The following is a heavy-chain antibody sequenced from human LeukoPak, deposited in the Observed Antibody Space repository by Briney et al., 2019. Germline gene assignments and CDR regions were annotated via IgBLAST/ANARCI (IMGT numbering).Heavy chain of an antibody. CDR2: IKQDGSEK. D-gene: IGHD4-23*01. CDR3: ARDRSTVANDAFDI. J-gene: IGHJ3*02. V-gene: IGHV3-7*01. Sequence: GGSLRLSCAASGFTFSTYWMSWVRQAPGKGLEWVANIKQDGSEKDYVDSVKGRFTISRDNAKNSLYLQMNSLRAEDTAVYYCARDRSTVANDAFDIWGQGTMVTVSS. CDR1: GFTFSTYW.